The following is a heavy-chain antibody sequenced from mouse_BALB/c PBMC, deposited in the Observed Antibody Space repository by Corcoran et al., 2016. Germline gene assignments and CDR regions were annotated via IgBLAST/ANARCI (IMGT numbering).Heavy chain of an antibody. J-gene: IGHJ1*01. V-gene: IGHV1-26*01. Sequence: EVQLQQSGPELVKPGAPVKMSCKASGYTFTDYYMKWMKQSHGKSLEWIGDINPNNSDTNYNQKFKGKATLTVDKSSSTAYMQLNSLTSEDSAGYYCARDRDWYFDVWGAGTTVTVSS. CDR2: INPNNSDT. D-gene: IGHD2-14*01. CDR1: GYTFTDYY. CDR3: ARDRDWYFDV.